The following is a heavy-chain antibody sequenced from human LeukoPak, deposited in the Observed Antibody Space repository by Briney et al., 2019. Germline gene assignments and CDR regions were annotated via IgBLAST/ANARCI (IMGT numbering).Heavy chain of an antibody. CDR2: ISGSGGST. CDR1: GFTFSSYA. Sequence: AGSMRLSCAASGFTFSSYAMSWVRQAPGKGLEWVSAISGSGGSTYYADSVKGRFTISRDNAKNSLYLQMNSLRAEDTAVYYCARVIDDYGDHEGNWGQGTLVTVSS. V-gene: IGHV3-23*01. CDR3: ARVIDDYGDHEGN. J-gene: IGHJ4*02. D-gene: IGHD4-17*01.